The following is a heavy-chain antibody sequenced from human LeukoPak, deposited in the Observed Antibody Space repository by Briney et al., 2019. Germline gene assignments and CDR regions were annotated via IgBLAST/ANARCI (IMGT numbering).Heavy chain of an antibody. V-gene: IGHV3-64*01. J-gene: IGHJ6*04. CDR3: GRVRISAARGYMDV. CDR1: GFTFSSYA. CDR2: ISSKGDNI. Sequence: GGSLRLSCAGSGFTFSSYAIHWVRQAPGKGLEYVSTISSKGDNIFYANSVKGRFTIPRDNSKNTVYLQMGSLRAEDMAVYYCGRVRISAARGYMDVWGKGATVTVSS. D-gene: IGHD6-13*01.